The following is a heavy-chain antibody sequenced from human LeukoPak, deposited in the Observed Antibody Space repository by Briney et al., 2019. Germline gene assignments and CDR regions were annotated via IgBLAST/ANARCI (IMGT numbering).Heavy chain of an antibody. J-gene: IGHJ4*02. CDR2: IDPSGGST. Sequence: ASVKVSCKASGYTLTSYYMHWVRQAPGQGHEWMGIIDPSGGSTSYAQKFQGRVTMTRDTSTSTVYMELSSLRSEDTAVYYCAISRGYSGYDFDYWGQGTLVTVSS. CDR3: AISRGYSGYDFDY. CDR1: GYTLTSYY. V-gene: IGHV1-46*01. D-gene: IGHD5-12*01.